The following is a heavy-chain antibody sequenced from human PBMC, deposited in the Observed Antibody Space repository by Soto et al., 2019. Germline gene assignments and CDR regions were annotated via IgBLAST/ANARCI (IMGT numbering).Heavy chain of an antibody. V-gene: IGHV3-21*01. D-gene: IGHD1-7*01. J-gene: IGHJ3*02. CDR3: ARDMTGTPLVAFDI. Sequence: EVQLVESGGGLVKPGGSLRLSCAASGFTFSSYSMNWVRQAPGKGLEWVSSISSSSSYIYYADSVKGRFTISRDNAKNSQYLQMNSLRAEDTAVYYCARDMTGTPLVAFDIWGQGTMVTVSS. CDR1: GFTFSSYS. CDR2: ISSSSSYI.